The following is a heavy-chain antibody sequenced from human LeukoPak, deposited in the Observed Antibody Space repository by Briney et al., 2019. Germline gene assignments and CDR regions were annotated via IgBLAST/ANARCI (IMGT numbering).Heavy chain of an antibody. D-gene: IGHD5-18*01. Sequence: GGSLRLSCAASGFTFSSYSMNWIRQAPGKGLEWVSYISSSSSTIYYADSVKGRLTISRDNAKNSLYLQMNSLRAEDTAVYYCARDPARGYSYGALYWGQGTLVTVSS. V-gene: IGHV3-48*01. CDR2: ISSSSSTI. CDR1: GFTFSSYS. J-gene: IGHJ4*02. CDR3: ARDPARGYSYGALY.